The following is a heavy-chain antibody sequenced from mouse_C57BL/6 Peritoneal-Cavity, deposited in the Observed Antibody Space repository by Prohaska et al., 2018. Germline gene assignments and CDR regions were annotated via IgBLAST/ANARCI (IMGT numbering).Heavy chain of an antibody. CDR2: IDPSDSYT. D-gene: IGHD2-1*01. Sequence: QVLLQQPGAELVMPGASVKLSCKASGYTFTSYWMHWVKQRPGQGLEWIGEIDPSDSYTNYNQKFKGKATLTVDKSSSTAYMQLSSLTSEDSAVYYCARGGYYGNPYWYFDVWGTGTTVTVSS. CDR1: GYTFTSYW. CDR3: ARGGYYGNPYWYFDV. J-gene: IGHJ1*03. V-gene: IGHV1-69*01.